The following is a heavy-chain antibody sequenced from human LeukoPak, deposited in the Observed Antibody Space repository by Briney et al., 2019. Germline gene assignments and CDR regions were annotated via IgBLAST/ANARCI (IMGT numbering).Heavy chain of an antibody. V-gene: IGHV3-74*01. D-gene: IGHD2-15*01. Sequence: GGSLRLSCAASGFTFSSYWMHWVRQAPGKGRVWVSRINNDGSGTTYADSVKGRFTISRDDAKNTLYLQMNSLRAEDTAVYYCVRGGESTWSWGQGTLVTVSS. CDR3: VRGGESTWS. CDR2: INNDGSGT. J-gene: IGHJ5*02. CDR1: GFTFSSYW.